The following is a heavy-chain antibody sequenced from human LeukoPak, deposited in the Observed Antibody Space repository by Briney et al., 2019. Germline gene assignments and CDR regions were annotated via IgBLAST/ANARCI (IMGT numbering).Heavy chain of an antibody. V-gene: IGHV3-53*01. D-gene: IGHD6-13*01. CDR1: GFTVSSNY. CDR3: AKDCFYSSSWYFSDY. CDR2: IYSGGST. J-gene: IGHJ4*02. Sequence: GGSLRLSCAASGFTVSSNYMSWVRQAPGKGLEWVSVIYSGGSTYYADSVKGRFTISRDNSKNTLYLQMNSLRAEDTAVYYCAKDCFYSSSWYFSDYWGQGTLVTVSS.